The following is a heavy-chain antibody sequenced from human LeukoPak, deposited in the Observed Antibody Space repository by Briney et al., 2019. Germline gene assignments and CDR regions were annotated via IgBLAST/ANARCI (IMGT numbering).Heavy chain of an antibody. CDR1: GGSFSGYY. V-gene: IGHV4-34*12. D-gene: IGHD2-21*01. CDR3: ARNSDY. CDR2: IIHSGST. J-gene: IGHJ4*02. Sequence: SETLSLTCAVYGGSFSGYYWSWIRQPPGKGLEWIGEIIHSGSTNYNPSLKSRVTISVDTSKSQFSLKPTSVTAADTAVYYCARNSDYWGQGTLVTVSS.